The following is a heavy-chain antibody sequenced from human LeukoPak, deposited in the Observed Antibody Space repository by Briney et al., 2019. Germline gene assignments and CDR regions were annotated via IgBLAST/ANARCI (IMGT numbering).Heavy chain of an antibody. Sequence: SETLSLTCAVSGGSINSNWWSWVRQPPGKGLEWIGETSRGGSPNYNSSLKGRVSISTDTSKNRFSLKVNSVTAADTAVYYCARTRAFCYSFCGFDIWGQGTLVTVSS. V-gene: IGHV4-4*02. J-gene: IGHJ3*02. CDR3: ARTRAFCYSFCGFDI. CDR2: TSRGGSP. CDR1: GGSINSNW. D-gene: IGHD5/OR15-5a*01.